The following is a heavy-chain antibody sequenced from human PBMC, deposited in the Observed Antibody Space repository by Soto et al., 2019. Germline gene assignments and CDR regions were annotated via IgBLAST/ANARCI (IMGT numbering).Heavy chain of an antibody. CDR3: ARDQRGRYCSGGSCNYYYYGMDV. CDR1: GFTFSSYC. CDR2: IKQDGSEK. V-gene: IGHV3-7*01. D-gene: IGHD2-15*01. Sequence: GWSLRLSCAASGFTFSSYCMSWVRQAPGKXLEWVANIKQDGSEKYYVDSVKGRFTISRDNAKNSLYLQMNSLRAEGTAVYYCARDQRGRYCSGGSCNYYYYGMDVWGQGTTVTVSS. J-gene: IGHJ6*02.